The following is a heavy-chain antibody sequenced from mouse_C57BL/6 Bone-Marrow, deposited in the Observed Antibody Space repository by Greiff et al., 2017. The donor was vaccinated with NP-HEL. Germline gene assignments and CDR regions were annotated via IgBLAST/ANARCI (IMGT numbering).Heavy chain of an antibody. Sequence: VQLKQSGPELVKPGASVKMSCKASGYTFTDYNMHWVKQSHGKSLEWIGYINPNNGGTSYNQKFKGKATLTVNKSSSTAYMERRSLTSEDSAVYYCARSQFITTVVAYDYWGQGTTLTVSS. D-gene: IGHD1-1*01. CDR3: ARSQFITTVVAYDY. V-gene: IGHV1-22*01. J-gene: IGHJ2*01. CDR2: INPNNGGT. CDR1: GYTFTDYN.